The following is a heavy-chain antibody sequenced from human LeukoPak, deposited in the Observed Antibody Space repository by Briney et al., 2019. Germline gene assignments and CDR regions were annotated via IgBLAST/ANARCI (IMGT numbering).Heavy chain of an antibody. Sequence: SETLSLTCTVSGGSISSYYWSWIRQPPGKGLEWIGYIYYSGSTNYNPSLKSRVTISVYTSKNQFSLKLSSVTAADTAVYYCAAEVGDYVDYWGQGTLVTVSS. V-gene: IGHV4-59*01. CDR2: IYYSGST. J-gene: IGHJ4*02. CDR3: AAEVGDYVDY. D-gene: IGHD1-26*01. CDR1: GGSISSYY.